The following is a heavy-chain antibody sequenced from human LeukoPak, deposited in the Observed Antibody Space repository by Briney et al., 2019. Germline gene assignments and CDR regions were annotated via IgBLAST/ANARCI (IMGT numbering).Heavy chain of an antibody. CDR3: AREEQLPNDY. CDR1: GFTFSSYA. V-gene: IGHV3-23*01. CDR2: ISGSGGST. J-gene: IGHJ4*02. Sequence: GGSLRLSCAASGFTFSSYAMSWVRQAPGKGLEWVSAISGSGGSTYYADSVKGRFTISRDNAKNSLYLQMNSLRAEDTAVYYCAREEQLPNDYWGQGTLVTVSS. D-gene: IGHD6-13*01.